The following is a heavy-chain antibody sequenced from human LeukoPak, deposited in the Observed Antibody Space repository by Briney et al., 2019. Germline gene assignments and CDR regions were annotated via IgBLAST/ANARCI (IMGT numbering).Heavy chain of an antibody. CDR1: GFTFDDYA. Sequence: PGGSLRLFCAASGFTFDDYAMHWVRQAPGKGLEWVSGISWNSGSIGYADSVKGRFTISRDNAKNSLYLQMNSLRAEDTALYYCAKDFGVTMVRGVIGGINYWGQGTLVTVSS. CDR3: AKDFGVTMVRGVIGGINY. V-gene: IGHV3-9*01. J-gene: IGHJ4*02. D-gene: IGHD3-10*01. CDR2: ISWNSGSI.